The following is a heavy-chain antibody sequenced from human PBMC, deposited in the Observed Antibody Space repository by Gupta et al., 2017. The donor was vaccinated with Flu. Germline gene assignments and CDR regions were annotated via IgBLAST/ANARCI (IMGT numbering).Heavy chain of an antibody. Sequence: GRFTISRDNAKNSLYLQMNSLRAEDTAVYYCARDAITLNYDILTGYYFDPWGQGTLVTVSS. CDR3: ARDAITLNYDILTGYYFDP. D-gene: IGHD3-9*01. V-gene: IGHV3-11*06. J-gene: IGHJ5*02.